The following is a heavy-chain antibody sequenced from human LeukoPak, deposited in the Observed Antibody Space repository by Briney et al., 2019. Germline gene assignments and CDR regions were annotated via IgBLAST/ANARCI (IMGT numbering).Heavy chain of an antibody. CDR2: ISGSGGST. D-gene: IGHD3-10*01. Sequence: GGSLRLSCAASGFAFSSYAMSWVRQAPGKGLEWVSAISGSGGSTYYADSVKGRFTISRDNSKNTLYLQMNSLRAEDTAVYYCHISNMVRGVMFDYWGQGTLVTVSS. CDR1: GFAFSSYA. J-gene: IGHJ4*02. V-gene: IGHV3-23*01. CDR3: HISNMVRGVMFDY.